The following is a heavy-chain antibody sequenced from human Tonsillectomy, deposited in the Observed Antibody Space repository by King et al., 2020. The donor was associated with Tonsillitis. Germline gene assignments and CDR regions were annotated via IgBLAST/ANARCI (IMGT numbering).Heavy chain of an antibody. CDR1: GYTFTTYG. J-gene: IGHJ4*02. CDR3: ARDYCSTTSCYNGY. CDR2: ISGYNGDT. D-gene: IGHD2-2*02. Sequence: VQLVESGAEVKKPGASVKVSCKASGYTFTTYGITWVRQAPGQGLEWMGWISGYNGDTNYAQKLQGRVTMTTDTSTSTAYMELRSLKSDDTAVYYCARDYCSTTSCYNGYWGQGTLVTVSS. V-gene: IGHV1-18*01.